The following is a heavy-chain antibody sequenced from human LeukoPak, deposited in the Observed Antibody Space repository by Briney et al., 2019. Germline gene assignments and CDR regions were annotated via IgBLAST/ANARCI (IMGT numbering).Heavy chain of an antibody. Sequence: GGSLRLSCAASGFTFSSYSMNWVRQAPGRGLEWVSSISSSSSYIYYADSVKGRFTISRDNAKNSLYLQMNSLRAEDTAVYYCASYPYSGSYFFDYWGQGTLVTVSS. J-gene: IGHJ4*02. V-gene: IGHV3-21*01. CDR1: GFTFSSYS. CDR2: ISSSSSYI. D-gene: IGHD1-26*01. CDR3: ASYPYSGSYFFDY.